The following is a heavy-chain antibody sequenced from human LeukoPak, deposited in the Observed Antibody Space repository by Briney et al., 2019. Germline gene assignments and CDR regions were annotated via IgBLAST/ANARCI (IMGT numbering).Heavy chain of an antibody. CDR2: INGGGNAT. D-gene: IGHD6-19*01. CDR3: TKELHVAVAVADYYYFYMDV. CDR1: GFAFSTFA. Sequence: GGSLRLSCAASGFAFSTFAMGWVRQSPGKGLEWLSTINGGGNATFYSDSVKGRFTISRDNSKNTLYLHMDSLRPDDTAIYYCTKELHVAVAVADYYYFYMDVWGRGTAVTVSS. J-gene: IGHJ6*03. V-gene: IGHV3-23*01.